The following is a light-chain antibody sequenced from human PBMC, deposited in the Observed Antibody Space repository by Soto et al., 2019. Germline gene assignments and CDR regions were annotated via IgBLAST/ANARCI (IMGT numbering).Light chain of an antibody. V-gene: IGKV3-15*01. CDR1: QSVSSN. J-gene: IGKJ4*01. CDR2: GAA. CDR3: QQYNNCSLT. Sequence: EIVMTQSPATLSVSPGERATLSSRASQSVSSNLAWYQQKPGQAPRLLIYGAATRAPGIPARFSGSGSGTEFTLTIGSLHSEDFAVYYCQQYNNCSLTFGGGTKVEIK.